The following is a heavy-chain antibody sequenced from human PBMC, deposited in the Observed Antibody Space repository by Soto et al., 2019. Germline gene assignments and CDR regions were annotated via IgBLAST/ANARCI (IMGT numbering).Heavy chain of an antibody. V-gene: IGHV3-33*01. CDR3: ARDRPGSRDNYYYYMDV. J-gene: IGHJ6*03. Sequence: QLQLVESGGGVVRPGSSLRLSCAASGFTFNNYGMHWVRQAPGKGLEWVAVIWYDGVNNYYVDSVKGRFTISRDDSKNTLYLQMNSLSGEDTAVYYCARDRPGSRDNYYYYMDVWGEGTTVTVSS. CDR2: IWYDGVNN. CDR1: GFTFNNYG. D-gene: IGHD3-10*01.